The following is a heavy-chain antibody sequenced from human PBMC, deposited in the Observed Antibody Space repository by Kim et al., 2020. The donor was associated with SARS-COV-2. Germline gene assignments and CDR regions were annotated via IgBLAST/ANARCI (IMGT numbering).Heavy chain of an antibody. V-gene: IGHV3-21*01. D-gene: IGHD3-22*01. CDR3: ARGTGAVVGYDSSGYYHYENWFDP. J-gene: IGHJ5*02. CDR1: RFTFSTYS. CDR2: ISSSSTYI. Sequence: GGSLRLSCAASRFTFSTYSMNWVRQAPGKALEWVSSISSSSTYIYYADSVKGRFTISRDNAKNSLYLQMNSLRAEDTAVYYCARGTGAVVGYDSSGYYHYENWFDPRGQGTLVTVSS.